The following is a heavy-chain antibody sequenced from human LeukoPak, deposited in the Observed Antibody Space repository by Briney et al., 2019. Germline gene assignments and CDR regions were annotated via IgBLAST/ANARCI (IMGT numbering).Heavy chain of an antibody. CDR1: GGSISSGSYY. J-gene: IGHJ6*03. CDR3: ARVKGGIRSSTWSRYYYYYMDV. CDR2: IYTSGST. Sequence: SETLSLTCTVSGGSISSGSYYWSWIRQPAGKGLEWIGRIYTSGSTNYNPSLKSRVTISVDTSKNQFSLKLSSVTAADTAVYYCARVKGGIRSSTWSRYYYYYMDVWGKGTTVTVSS. V-gene: IGHV4-61*02. D-gene: IGHD2-2*01.